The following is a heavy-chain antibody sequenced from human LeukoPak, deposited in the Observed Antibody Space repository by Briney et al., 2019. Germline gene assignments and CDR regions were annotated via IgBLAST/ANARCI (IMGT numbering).Heavy chain of an antibody. Sequence: PGGSLRLSCAASGFTFSSYSVNWVRQAPGKGLEWVSYISGSSTTIYYADSVKGRFTISRDNAKNSLYLQMNGLRDEDTAVYYCARGSFSSGRAPFDYWGQGTLVAVSS. V-gene: IGHV3-48*02. CDR2: ISGSSTTI. J-gene: IGHJ4*02. CDR1: GFTFSSYS. D-gene: IGHD6-19*01. CDR3: ARGSFSSGRAPFDY.